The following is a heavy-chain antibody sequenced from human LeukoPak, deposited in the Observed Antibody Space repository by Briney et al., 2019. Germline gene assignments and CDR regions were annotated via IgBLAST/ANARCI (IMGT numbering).Heavy chain of an antibody. CDR1: GYSFTSYW. J-gene: IGHJ4*02. Sequence: GESLQISCKGSGYSFTSYWIGWVRPMPGKGLEWMGIIYPGDSDTRYSPSFQGQVTISADKSISTAYLQWSSLKASDTAMHYCARWTTVTTFDYWGQGTLVTVSS. CDR2: IYPGDSDT. D-gene: IGHD4-17*01. V-gene: IGHV5-51*01. CDR3: ARWTTVTTFDY.